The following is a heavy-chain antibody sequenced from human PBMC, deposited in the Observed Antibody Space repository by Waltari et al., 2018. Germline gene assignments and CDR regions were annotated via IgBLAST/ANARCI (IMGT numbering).Heavy chain of an antibody. D-gene: IGHD1-26*01. CDR2: FDSGGRSA. J-gene: IGHJ3*02. V-gene: IGHV3-23*03. CDR3: AEFLIPYSYSPLDAFDI. Sequence: EVQLLESGGGLVQPGGSLRLPCAASGFTFSSYAMSWVSQAPGEGRVWVSLFDSGGRSAYCADSGKGRFTISGDNSKNALYLQMNSLRAEDTAVYYCAEFLIPYSYSPLDAFDIWGQGTMVTVSS. CDR1: GFTFSSYA.